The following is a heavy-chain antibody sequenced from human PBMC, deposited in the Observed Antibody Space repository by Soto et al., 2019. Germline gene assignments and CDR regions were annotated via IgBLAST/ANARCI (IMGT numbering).Heavy chain of an antibody. D-gene: IGHD5-12*01. J-gene: IGHJ4*02. V-gene: IGHV5-51*01. CDR2: IYPGDSDT. CDR3: ARQRVGYSGYDLGLLDY. CDR1: GYSFTSYW. Sequence: ESLKISCKGSGYSFTSYWIGWVRQIPGKGLEWMGIIYPGDSDTRYSPSFQGQVTISADKSISTAYLQWSSLKASDTAMYYCARQRVGYSGYDLGLLDYWGQGTLVTVSS.